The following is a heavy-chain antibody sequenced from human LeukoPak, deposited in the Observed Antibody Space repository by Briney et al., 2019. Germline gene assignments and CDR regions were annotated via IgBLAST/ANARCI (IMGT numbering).Heavy chain of an antibody. CDR1: GFTFSDYY. CDR3: AGYSGSYHDAFDI. J-gene: IGHJ3*02. CDR2: ISSSGSTI. V-gene: IGHV3-11*04. Sequence: GGSLRLSCAASGFTFSDYYMSWIRQAPGKGLEWVSYISSSGSTIYYADSVKGRFTISRDNAKNSLYLQMNSLRAEDTAVYYCAGYSGSYHDAFDIWGQGTMVTVSS. D-gene: IGHD1-26*01.